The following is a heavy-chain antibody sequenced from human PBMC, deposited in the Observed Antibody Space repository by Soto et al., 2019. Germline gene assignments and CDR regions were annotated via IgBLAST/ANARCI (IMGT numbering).Heavy chain of an antibody. D-gene: IGHD5-18*01. J-gene: IGHJ4*02. CDR3: GGRFYDLDTGLIFQSCFDS. V-gene: IGHV5-10-1*01. CDR2: IDPSDSQT. CDR1: GYSFAGYW. Sequence: GESLKISCKGSGYSFAGYWITWVRQKPGKGLEWMGRIDPSDSQTYYSPSFRGHVTISVTKSITTVFLQWSSLRSSDTAMYYYGGRFYDLDTGLIFQSCFDSWGRGPPVTASS.